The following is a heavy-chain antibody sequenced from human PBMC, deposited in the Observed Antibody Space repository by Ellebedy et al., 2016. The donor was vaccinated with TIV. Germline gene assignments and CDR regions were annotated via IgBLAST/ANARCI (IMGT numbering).Heavy chain of an antibody. Sequence: GESLKISCAASGFAVNSYYITWARQAPGKGLDWVSVIFTSDITSYADSVRGRFTISRDNAKNTVYLQMNSLRLEDTAVYYCATERSGSYYNYWGQGTLVTVSS. V-gene: IGHV3-53*01. D-gene: IGHD1-26*01. CDR1: GFAVNSYY. CDR2: IFTSDIT. CDR3: ATERSGSYYNY. J-gene: IGHJ4*02.